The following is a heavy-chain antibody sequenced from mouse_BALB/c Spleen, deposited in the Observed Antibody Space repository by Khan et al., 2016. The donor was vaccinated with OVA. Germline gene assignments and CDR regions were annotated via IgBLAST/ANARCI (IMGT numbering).Heavy chain of an antibody. D-gene: IGHD2-4*01. CDR3: ARDDYFVGDAMDY. CDR1: GYTFTTYY. V-gene: IGHV1S56*01. Sequence: QVQLQQSGPDLVKPGTSVRISCKASGYTFTTYYIHWVKQRPGQGLEWIGWIFPGNVNTKYNEKFKGKATLTADKSSSTAHMQLSSLTSEDSAVXFCARDDYFVGDAMDYWGQGSSVTVSS. CDR2: IFPGNVNT. J-gene: IGHJ4*01.